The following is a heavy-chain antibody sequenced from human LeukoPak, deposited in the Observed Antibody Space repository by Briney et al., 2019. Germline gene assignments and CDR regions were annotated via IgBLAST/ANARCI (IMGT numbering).Heavy chain of an antibody. CDR3: AKGTSSGWYYFDY. D-gene: IGHD6-19*01. CDR2: IYHSGDT. V-gene: IGHV4-38-2*02. J-gene: IGHJ4*02. Sequence: DPSETLSLTCTVSGYSISSGYYWGWIRQPPGKGLEWIWSIYHSGDTYYNPSLKSRVTISVDTSKNQFSLKLDSVTAADTAVYYCAKGTSSGWYYFDYWGQGTLVTVSS. CDR1: GYSISSGYY.